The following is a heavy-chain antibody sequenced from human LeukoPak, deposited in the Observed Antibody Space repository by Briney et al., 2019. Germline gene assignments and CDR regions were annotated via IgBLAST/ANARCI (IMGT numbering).Heavy chain of an antibody. CDR1: GYTFTGYY. D-gene: IGHD6-13*01. Sequence: ASVKVSCKASGYTFTGYYMHWVRQAPGQGLEWMGWINPNSGGTNYAQKFQGRVTMTRDTSISTAYMELSRLRSDDTAVYHCARLSSSWGPDAFDIWGQGTMVTVSS. CDR2: INPNSGGT. V-gene: IGHV1-2*02. J-gene: IGHJ3*02. CDR3: ARLSSSWGPDAFDI.